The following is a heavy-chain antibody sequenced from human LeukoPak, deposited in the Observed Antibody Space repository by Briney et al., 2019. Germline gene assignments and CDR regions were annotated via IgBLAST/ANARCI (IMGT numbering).Heavy chain of an antibody. J-gene: IGHJ4*02. CDR3: ARVIGAQGVFLRY. CDR2: INQDGTEK. V-gene: IGHV3-7*01. Sequence: GGSLRLSCAASGFTFTTYWMSWVRQAPGKGLEWVANINQDGTEKHYVDTVKGRFTISRDNAKNSLYLQMNSLRAEDTAVYYCARVIGAQGVFLRYWGQGTLVTVSS. CDR1: GFTFTTYW. D-gene: IGHD3-22*01.